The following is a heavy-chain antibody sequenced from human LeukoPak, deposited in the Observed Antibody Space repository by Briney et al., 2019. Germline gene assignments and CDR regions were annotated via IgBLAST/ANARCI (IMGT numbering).Heavy chain of an antibody. J-gene: IGHJ3*02. CDR1: GGSISSGSYY. V-gene: IGHV4-61*02. CDR2: IYTSGST. Sequence: SQTLSLTCTVSGGSISSGSYYWSRIRQPAWKGLEWIGRIYTSGSTNYNPSLKSRVTISVDTSKNQFSLKLSSVTAADTAVYYCARDWGWELLAFDIWGQGTMVTVSS. CDR3: ARDWGWELLAFDI. D-gene: IGHD1-26*01.